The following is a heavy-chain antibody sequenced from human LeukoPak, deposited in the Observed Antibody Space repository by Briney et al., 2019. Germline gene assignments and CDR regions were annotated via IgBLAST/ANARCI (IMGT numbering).Heavy chain of an antibody. CDR2: ISGSGGST. CDR3: AKAHHDLRFPNAYYFDY. V-gene: IGHV3-23*01. J-gene: IGHJ4*02. Sequence: PGGSLRLSCAASGFTFSSYALSWVRQAPGKGLEWVSGISGSGGSTYYADSVKGRFTISRDNSKNTLYLQMNSLRAEDTAVYHCAKAHHDLRFPNAYYFDYWGQGTLVTVSS. CDR1: GFTFSSYA. D-gene: IGHD3/OR15-3a*01.